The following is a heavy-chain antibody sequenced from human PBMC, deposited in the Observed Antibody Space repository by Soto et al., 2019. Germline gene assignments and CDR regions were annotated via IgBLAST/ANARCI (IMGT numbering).Heavy chain of an antibody. CDR2: ISGSGDSA. CDR1: GFTFRDYA. J-gene: IGHJ4*02. D-gene: IGHD6-19*01. Sequence: GGSLRLSCAASGFTFRDYAMNWVRQAPGKGLEWVADISGSGDSARHADSVKGRFIISRDNSKNTLFLHMNSLRVDDTAVYYCGKERRGSGWSVCNYWGQGTLVTVSS. CDR3: GKERRGSGWSVCNY. V-gene: IGHV3-23*01.